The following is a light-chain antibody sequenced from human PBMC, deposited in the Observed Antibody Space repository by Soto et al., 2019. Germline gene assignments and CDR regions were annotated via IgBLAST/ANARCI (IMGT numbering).Light chain of an antibody. CDR1: NIGSTT. CDR3: QVWDTSTDHNYV. J-gene: IGLJ1*01. Sequence: SYALTQPPSVSVAPGQTARINCGGNNIGSTTVHWYQQKPGQAPVLVVYDDSDRPSGIPERFSGSNSGDTATLTISRVEAGDEADYYCQVWDTSTDHNYVFGTGTKVTVL. CDR2: DDS. V-gene: IGLV3-21*02.